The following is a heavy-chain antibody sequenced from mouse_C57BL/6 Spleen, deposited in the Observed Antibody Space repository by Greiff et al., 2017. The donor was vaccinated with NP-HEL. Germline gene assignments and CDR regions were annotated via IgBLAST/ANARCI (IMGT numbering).Heavy chain of an antibody. CDR1: GYSITSGYY. CDR3: ARDGGMDY. Sequence: DVQLQESGPGLVKPSQSLSLTCSVTGYSITSGYYWNWIRQFPGNKLEWMGYISYDGSNNYNPSLKNRISIPRDTSKNQFFLKLNSVTTEDTATYYCARDGGMDYWGQGTSVTVSS. V-gene: IGHV3-6*01. J-gene: IGHJ4*01. CDR2: ISYDGSN.